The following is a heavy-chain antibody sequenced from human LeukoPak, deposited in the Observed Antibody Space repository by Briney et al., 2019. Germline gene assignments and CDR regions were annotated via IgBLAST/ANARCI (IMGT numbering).Heavy chain of an antibody. J-gene: IGHJ4*02. D-gene: IGHD1-26*01. CDR1: GFTISSYW. CDR2: ISGSGGST. V-gene: IGHV3-23*01. CDR3: AKDSDSGSYDY. Sequence: PGGSLRLSCAASGFTISSYWMSWVRQAPGKGLEWVSGISGSGGSTSYADSVKGRFTISRDNSKNTLYLQMNSLRAEDTAVYYCAKDSDSGSYDYWGQGTLVTVSS.